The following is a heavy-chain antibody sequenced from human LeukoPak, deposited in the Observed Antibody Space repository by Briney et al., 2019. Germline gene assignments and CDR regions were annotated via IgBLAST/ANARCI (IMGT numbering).Heavy chain of an antibody. CDR1: GFTFSSYA. CDR2: ISGSGGST. CDR3: AKGYYTIFGVDSYYFDY. J-gene: IGHJ4*02. Sequence: GGPLRLSCAASGFTFSSYAMSWVRQAPGKGLEWVSAISGSGGSTYYADSVKGRFTISRDNSKNTLYLQMNSLRAEDTAVYYCAKGYYTIFGVDSYYFDYWGQGTLVTVSS. D-gene: IGHD3-3*01. V-gene: IGHV3-23*01.